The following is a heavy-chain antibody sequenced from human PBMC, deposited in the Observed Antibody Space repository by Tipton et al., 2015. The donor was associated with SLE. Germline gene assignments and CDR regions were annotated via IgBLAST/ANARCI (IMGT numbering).Heavy chain of an antibody. J-gene: IGHJ4*02. Sequence: TLPLTCAVYGGSFSGYYWSWIRQPPGKGLEWIGEINHSGSTNYNPSLKSRVTISVDTSKNQFSLKLSSVTAADTAVYYCARGARAYSSSWFGFDYWGQGTLVTVSS. CDR3: ARGARAYSSSWFGFDY. CDR1: GGSFSGYY. D-gene: IGHD6-13*01. V-gene: IGHV4-34*01. CDR2: INHSGST.